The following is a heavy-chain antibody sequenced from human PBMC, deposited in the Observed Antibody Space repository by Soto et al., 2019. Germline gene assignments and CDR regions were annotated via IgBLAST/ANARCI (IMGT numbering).Heavy chain of an antibody. CDR2: IKQDGSEK. CDR1: GFSFSDYW. CDR3: ARDRGSYFDY. V-gene: IGHV3-7*04. Sequence: EVQLVESGGDLVQPGGSLRLSCAASGFSFSDYWMSWVRQTPGKGLEWVANIKQDGSEKYSVDSVEGRFTISRDNAKNSLYLQMNSLRAEDTAVYYCARDRGSYFDYWGQGTLVTVSS. J-gene: IGHJ4*02.